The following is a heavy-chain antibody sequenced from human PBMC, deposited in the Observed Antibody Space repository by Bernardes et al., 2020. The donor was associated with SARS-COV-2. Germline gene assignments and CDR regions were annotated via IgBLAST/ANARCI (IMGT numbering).Heavy chain of an antibody. CDR3: ARGRPVTTFFYYYGMDV. CDR1: KFTVSNNY. D-gene: IGHD4-17*01. Sequence: GGSLRLSCEASKFTVSNNYMSWVCQAPGKGLEWVSLLYSGGTTYYADSVKGRFTVSRDNSKNTLFLQMSDLRAEDTAIYYCARGRPVTTFFYYYGMDVWGQGTTVTVSS. V-gene: IGHV3-53*01. J-gene: IGHJ6*02. CDR2: LYSGGTT.